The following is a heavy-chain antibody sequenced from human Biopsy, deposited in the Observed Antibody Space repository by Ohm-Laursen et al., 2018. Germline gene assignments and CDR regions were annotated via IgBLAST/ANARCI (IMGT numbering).Heavy chain of an antibody. J-gene: IGHJ6*02. Sequence: SDTLSLTCAVNGESSSGYFWNWIRQPPGKGLEWIGEINQSGSTKYNPSLKRRDTLSADSSNSQFSLRLTSVTAADTAIYYCARGSGYFKLDVWGQGTTVTVSS. V-gene: IGHV4-34*01. D-gene: IGHD5-12*01. CDR1: GESSSGYF. CDR3: ARGSGYFKLDV. CDR2: INQSGST.